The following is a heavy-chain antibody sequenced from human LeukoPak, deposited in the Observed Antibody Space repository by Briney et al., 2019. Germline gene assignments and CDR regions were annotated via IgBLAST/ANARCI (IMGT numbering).Heavy chain of an antibody. D-gene: IGHD5-18*01. CDR2: ISSSSSYI. V-gene: IGHV3-21*01. CDR1: GFTFSSYR. J-gene: IGHJ3*01. CDR3: ARVQQVWFAPSGGAFDV. Sequence: GRSLRLSCAPSGFTFSSYRMNWVRQAPGKELEWVSSISSSSSYIYYADSVKGRFTISRDNAKKPLSLQMNSLRAEETAVYYCARVQQVWFAPSGGAFDVWGQGTMVTVSS.